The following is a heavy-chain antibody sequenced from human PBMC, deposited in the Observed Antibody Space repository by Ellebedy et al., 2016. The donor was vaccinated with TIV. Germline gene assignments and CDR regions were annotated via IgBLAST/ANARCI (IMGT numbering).Heavy chain of an antibody. J-gene: IGHJ3*01. V-gene: IGHV3-23*01. CDR1: GVNFSHFA. CDR2: ISATGKRP. CDR3: AKHGYCSSPTVCPTDIDDAFDF. D-gene: IGHD2-2*01. Sequence: GESLKIPCAASGVNFSHFAMSWVRQAPGKGLDWVSTISATGKRPYYPDSVKGRFTISRDHSKTKLYLQMNSLIAVDTALYFCAKHGYCSSPTVCPTDIDDAFDFWGQGIMVTVSS.